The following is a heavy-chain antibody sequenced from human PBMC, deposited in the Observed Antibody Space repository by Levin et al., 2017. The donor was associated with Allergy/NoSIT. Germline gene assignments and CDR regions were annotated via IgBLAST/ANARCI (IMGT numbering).Heavy chain of an antibody. V-gene: IGHV4-31*02. CDR2: SYYSGTA. J-gene: IGHJ5*01. CDR3: ARVRNAGGRGWFDS. Sequence: PSQTLSLTCTVSGDSISSGHYYWSWIRQPPGKGLEWIGHSYYSGTAYYNPSLKSRLTISVDTSQNQFSLNLSSVTAADTAVYYCARVRNAGGRGWFDSWGQGTLVTVSS. D-gene: IGHD2-8*02. CDR1: GDSISSGHYY.